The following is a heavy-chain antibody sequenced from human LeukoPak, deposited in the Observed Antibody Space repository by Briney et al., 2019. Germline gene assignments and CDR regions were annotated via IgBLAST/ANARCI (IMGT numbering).Heavy chain of an antibody. D-gene: IGHD6-13*01. V-gene: IGHV1-18*01. J-gene: IGHJ5*02. Sequence: SVKASCYASGSTFSTYGISRVLQAPGHGVGWLGWSSTYNGNTNHAPKVQCRVTMTTYTSTSTAYMELRSLRSDDTATYYCAREAAGTWWFDPWGQGTLVTVSP. CDR1: GSTFSTYG. CDR3: AREAAGTWWFDP. CDR2: SSTYNGNT.